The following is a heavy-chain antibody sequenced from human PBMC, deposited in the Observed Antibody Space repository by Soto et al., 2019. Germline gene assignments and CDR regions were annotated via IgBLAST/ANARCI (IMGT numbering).Heavy chain of an antibody. V-gene: IGHV5-51*01. CDR3: ARERYGDYVGGTYAFDI. CDR2: IYPGDSKT. J-gene: IGHJ3*02. Sequence: PGESLKISCKGSGFSFTTYWIAWVRQMPGKGLEWMGIIYPGDSKTTYSPSFQGQVTISADKSISTAYLQWSSLKASDTAMYYCARERYGDYVGGTYAFDIWGQGTMVTVSS. D-gene: IGHD4-17*01. CDR1: GFSFTTYW.